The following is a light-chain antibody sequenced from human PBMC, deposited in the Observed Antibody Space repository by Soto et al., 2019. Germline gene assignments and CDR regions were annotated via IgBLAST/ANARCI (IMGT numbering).Light chain of an antibody. CDR1: QSVSSN. CDR2: GAS. Sequence: EIVMTQSPATLSVSPGERATLSCRASQSVSSNLAWYQQTPGQAPRLLIYGASTGATGIPARISGSGSGTEFTLTISSPESEDFAVYYCQQYNSWPWTFGQGTKVEIK. CDR3: QQYNSWPWT. J-gene: IGKJ1*01. V-gene: IGKV3-15*01.